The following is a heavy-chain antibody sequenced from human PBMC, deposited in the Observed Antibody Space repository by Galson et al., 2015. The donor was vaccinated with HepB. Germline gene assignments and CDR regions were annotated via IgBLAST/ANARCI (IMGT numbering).Heavy chain of an antibody. CDR1: GGTFSRYA. J-gene: IGHJ4*02. CDR2: IIPILGIA. CDR3: ARGYSSGWYGSFFDY. V-gene: IGHV1-69*10. D-gene: IGHD6-19*01. Sequence: SVKVSCKASGGTFSRYAISWVRQAPGQGLEWMGGIIPILGIANYAQKFQGRVTITADKSTSTAYMELSSLRSEDTAVYYCARGYSSGWYGSFFDYWGQGTLVTVSS.